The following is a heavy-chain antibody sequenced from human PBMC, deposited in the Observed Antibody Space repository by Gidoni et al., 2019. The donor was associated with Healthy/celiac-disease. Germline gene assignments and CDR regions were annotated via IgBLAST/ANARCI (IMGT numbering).Heavy chain of an antibody. J-gene: IGHJ6*02. CDR3: AKDIDPEWSPYGMDV. CDR2: ISYDGSNK. D-gene: IGHD2-8*01. V-gene: IGHV3-30*18. CDR1: GFTFSSYG. Sequence: QVQLVESGGGVVQPGRSLRLSCAASGFTFSSYGMHWVRQAPGKGLEWVAVISYDGSNKYYADSVKGRFTISRDNSKNTLYLQMNSLRAEDTAVYYCAKDIDPEWSPYGMDVWGQGTTVTVSS.